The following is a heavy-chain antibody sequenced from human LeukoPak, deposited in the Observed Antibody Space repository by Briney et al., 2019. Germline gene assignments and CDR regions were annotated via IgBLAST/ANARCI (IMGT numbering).Heavy chain of an antibody. CDR2: ISYDGSNK. V-gene: IGHV3-30-3*01. D-gene: IGHD2-15*01. CDR3: ARDRGGYCSGGSCYLLDY. J-gene: IGHJ4*02. Sequence: GGSLRLSCAASGFTFSSYAMHWVRQAPGKGLEWVAVISYDGSNKYYADSVKGRFTISRDNSKNTLYLQMNSLRAEDTAVYYCARDRGGYCSGGSCYLLDYWGRGTLVTVSS. CDR1: GFTFSSYA.